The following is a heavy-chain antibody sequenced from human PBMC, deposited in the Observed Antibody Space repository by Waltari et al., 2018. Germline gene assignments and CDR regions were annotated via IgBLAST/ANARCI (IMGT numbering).Heavy chain of an antibody. Sequence: QVQLVESGGGVVQPGRSLRLSCAASGFTFSSYAMHWVRQAPGKGLEWVAVISYDGSNKYYADSVKGRFTIARDNSKNTLYLQMNSLRAEDTAVYYCARGRGYSYGYHDYWGQGTLVTVSS. J-gene: IGHJ4*02. CDR3: ARGRGYSYGYHDY. CDR1: GFTFSSYA. D-gene: IGHD5-18*01. V-gene: IGHV3-30*04. CDR2: ISYDGSNK.